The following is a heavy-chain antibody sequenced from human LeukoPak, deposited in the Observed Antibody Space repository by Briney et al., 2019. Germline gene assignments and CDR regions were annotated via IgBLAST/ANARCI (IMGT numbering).Heavy chain of an antibody. Sequence: SETLSLTCTVSGGSISSSSYYWGWIRQPPGKGLEWIGSIYYSGSTYYNPSLKSRVTISVDTSKNQFSLKLSSVTAADTAVYYCASALAAEVLYSSRLCCAFDIWGQGTMVTVSS. CDR1: GGSISSSSYY. J-gene: IGHJ3*02. CDR3: ASALAAEVLYSSRLCCAFDI. CDR2: IYYSGST. V-gene: IGHV4-39*07. D-gene: IGHD6-13*01.